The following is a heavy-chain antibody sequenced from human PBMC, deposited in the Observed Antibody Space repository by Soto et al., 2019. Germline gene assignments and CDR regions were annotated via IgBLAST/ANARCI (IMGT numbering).Heavy chain of an antibody. CDR3: AKGEGFVVVPAATILDY. D-gene: IGHD2-2*01. J-gene: IGHJ4*02. CDR1: GFTFGNSA. CDR2: ISGSGGST. V-gene: IGHV3-23*01. Sequence: GGSLRLSCAASGFTFGNSAMSWVRQAPGKGLERVSTISGSGGSTYYADSVEGRFTISRDNSKNTLYLQMNSLRAEDTAVYYCAKGEGFVVVPAATILDYWGQGTLVTVSS.